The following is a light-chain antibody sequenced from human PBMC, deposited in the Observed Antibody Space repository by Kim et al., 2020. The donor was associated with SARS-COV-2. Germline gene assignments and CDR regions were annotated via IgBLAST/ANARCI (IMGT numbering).Light chain of an antibody. V-gene: IGKV1-39*01. J-gene: IGKJ2*01. Sequence: DIQMTQSPSSLSASVGDRVTITCRASQSISSYLNWYQQKPGKAPKLLIYAASSLQSGVPSRFSGSGSGTDFTLTISSLQPEDVATYYCQQNYSTPLSFGQGTKQEI. CDR3: QQNYSTPLS. CDR2: AAS. CDR1: QSISSY.